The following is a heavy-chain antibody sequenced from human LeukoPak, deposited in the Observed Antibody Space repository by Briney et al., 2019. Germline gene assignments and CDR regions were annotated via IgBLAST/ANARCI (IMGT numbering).Heavy chain of an antibody. Sequence: PSETLSLTCAVYGGYFSGYYWSWIRQTPGKGLEWIGEINHSGSTNYNPSLKSRVTISVDTSKNQFSLKLSSVTAADTAVYYCARAYYYGSGSYDYWGQGTLVTVSS. V-gene: IGHV4-34*01. D-gene: IGHD3-10*01. CDR2: INHSGST. CDR3: ARAYYYGSGSYDY. J-gene: IGHJ4*02. CDR1: GGYFSGYY.